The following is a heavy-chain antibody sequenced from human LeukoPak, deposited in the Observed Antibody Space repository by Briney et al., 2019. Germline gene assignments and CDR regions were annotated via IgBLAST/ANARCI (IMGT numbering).Heavy chain of an antibody. J-gene: IGHJ4*02. CDR1: GGSFSGYY. CDR2: INHSGST. CDR3: ARAWSGSYPFDY. D-gene: IGHD1-26*01. Sequence: PSETLSLTCAVYGGSFSGYYWSWIRQPPGKGLEWIGEINHSGSTNYNPSLKSRVTISVDTSKNQFSLKLSSATAADTAVYYCARAWSGSYPFDYWGQGTLVTVSS. V-gene: IGHV4-34*01.